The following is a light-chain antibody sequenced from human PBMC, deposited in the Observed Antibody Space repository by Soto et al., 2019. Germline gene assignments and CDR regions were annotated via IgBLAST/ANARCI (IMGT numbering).Light chain of an antibody. J-gene: IGKJ1*01. V-gene: IGKV1-5*03. Sequence: DIQMTQFPSILSASVGDRVTVTCRASQSISNRLAWFQQKSGEAPNLLIHKASSLESGVPSRFSGSGSGTELTLTISSLQPDDFATYYGQQYNTYSWTFGQGTKVEIK. CDR2: KAS. CDR3: QQYNTYSWT. CDR1: QSISNR.